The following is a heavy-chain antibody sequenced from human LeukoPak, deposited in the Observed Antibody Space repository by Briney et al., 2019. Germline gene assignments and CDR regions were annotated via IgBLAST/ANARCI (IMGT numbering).Heavy chain of an antibody. CDR1: GFTFSSYW. CDR3: ARVPNYYYDSSAYYRFDY. CDR2: IKQDGSEK. Sequence: GGSLRLSCAASGFTFSSYWMSWVRQAPGKGPEWVANIKQDGSEKYYVDSVKGRFTISRDNAKNSLYLQMNSLRAEDTAVYYCARVPNYYYDSSAYYRFDYWGQGTLVTVSS. J-gene: IGHJ4*02. D-gene: IGHD3-22*01. V-gene: IGHV3-7*01.